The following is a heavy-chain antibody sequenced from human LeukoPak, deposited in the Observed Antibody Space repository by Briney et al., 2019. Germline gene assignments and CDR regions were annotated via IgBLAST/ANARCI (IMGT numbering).Heavy chain of an antibody. Sequence: ASVKVSCKASGYTFTTHDINWVRQATGQGLEWLGWVSPNSGDTGYAQKFQGRVTMTSDSSISTAYMELSSLRSEDTAIYYCVRTPPNWGFDYWGQGTLVTVSS. CDR1: GYTFTTHD. J-gene: IGHJ4*02. V-gene: IGHV1-8*01. CDR3: VRTPPNWGFDY. D-gene: IGHD7-27*01. CDR2: VSPNSGDT.